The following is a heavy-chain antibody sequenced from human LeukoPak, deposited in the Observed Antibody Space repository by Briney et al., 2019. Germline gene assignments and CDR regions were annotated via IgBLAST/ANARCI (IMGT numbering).Heavy chain of an antibody. CDR1: GFTFSSYA. CDR3: ARDGPQEDGYTGLGGGDAFDI. Sequence: GGSLRLSCAASGFTFSSYAMSWVRQAPGKGLEWVSAISGSGGSTYYADSVKGRFTISRDNSKNTLYLQMNSLRAEDTAVYYGARDGPQEDGYTGLGGGDAFDIWGQGTMVTVSS. V-gene: IGHV3-23*01. CDR2: ISGSGGST. D-gene: IGHD5-24*01. J-gene: IGHJ3*02.